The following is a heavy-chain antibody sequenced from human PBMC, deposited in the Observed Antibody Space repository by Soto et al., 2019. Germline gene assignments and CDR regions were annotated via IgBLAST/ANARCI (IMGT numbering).Heavy chain of an antibody. D-gene: IGHD3-10*01. CDR3: ARVSVGTITMVRYNWFDP. CDR1: GGSISSYY. CDR2: IYYSGST. Sequence: PSETLSLTCTVSGGSISSYYWSWIRQPPGKGLEWIGYIYYSGSTNYNPSLKSRVTISVDTSKNQFSLKLSSVTAADTAVYYCARVSVGTITMVRYNWFDPWGQGTLVTVS. J-gene: IGHJ5*02. V-gene: IGHV4-59*08.